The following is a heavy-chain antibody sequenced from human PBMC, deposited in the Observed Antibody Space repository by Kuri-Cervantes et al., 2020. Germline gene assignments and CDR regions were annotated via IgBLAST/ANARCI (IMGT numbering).Heavy chain of an antibody. D-gene: IGHD6-19*01. CDR1: GFTFSSYA. Sequence: GGSLRLSCAASGFTFSSYAMSWVRQAPGKGLEWVSAISGSGGSTYYADPVKGRFTISRDSSKNTLYLQMNSLRAEDTAVYYCATRIAVAGTGNYWGQGTLVTVSS. V-gene: IGHV3-23*01. J-gene: IGHJ4*02. CDR3: ATRIAVAGTGNY. CDR2: ISGSGGST.